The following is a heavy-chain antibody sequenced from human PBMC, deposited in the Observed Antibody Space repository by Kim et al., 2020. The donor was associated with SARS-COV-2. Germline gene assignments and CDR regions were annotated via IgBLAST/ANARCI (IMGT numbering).Heavy chain of an antibody. CDR2: IYYSGST. D-gene: IGHD6-13*01. J-gene: IGHJ5*02. Sequence: SETLSLTCTVSGGSISSSSYYWGWIRQPPGRGLEWIGSIYYSGSTYYNPSLKSRVTISVDTSKNQFSLKLSSVTAADTAVYYCARQKRQLVLSWFDPWGQGTLVTVSS. V-gene: IGHV4-39*01. CDR1: GGSISSSSYY. CDR3: ARQKRQLVLSWFDP.